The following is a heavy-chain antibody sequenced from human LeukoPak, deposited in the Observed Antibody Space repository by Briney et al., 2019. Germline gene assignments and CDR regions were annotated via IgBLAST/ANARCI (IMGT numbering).Heavy chain of an antibody. Sequence: PGRSLRLSCAASGFTFDDYAMHWVRHAPGKGLEWVSGISWNSGSIRYADSVKRRFTISGDNAKNSLYLQMNSLRAEDMALYYCAKDSSYGYGIAYWGQGTLVTVSS. CDR3: AKDSSYGYGIAY. CDR2: ISWNSGSI. CDR1: GFTFDDYA. V-gene: IGHV3-9*03. D-gene: IGHD5-18*01. J-gene: IGHJ4*02.